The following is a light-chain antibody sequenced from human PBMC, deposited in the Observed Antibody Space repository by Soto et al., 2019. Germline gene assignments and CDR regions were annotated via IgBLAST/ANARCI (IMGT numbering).Light chain of an antibody. CDR3: QQYGGSPGT. J-gene: IGKJ1*01. CDR2: GAS. V-gene: IGKV3-20*01. Sequence: EIVLTQSPGTLSLSPGERATLSCRASQTVTNRYLAWYQQKPGQAPRLLIFGASTRDTGIPDRFSGSGSGTDFTLTISRLESEDFAVYYCQQYGGSPGTFGQGTKV. CDR1: QTVTNRY.